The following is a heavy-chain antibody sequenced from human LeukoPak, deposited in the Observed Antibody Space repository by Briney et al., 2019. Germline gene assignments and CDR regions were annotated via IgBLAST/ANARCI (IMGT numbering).Heavy chain of an antibody. Sequence: GGSLRLSCAASGFTFSSYGMSWVRQAPGKGLEWFSAINDSGGDTYYADSVKGRFTVSRDNSRNTLYLQMNSLRAEDTAVYFCAKRSDYGGNWNYFDYWGQGTLVTVSS. CDR3: AKRSDYGGNWNYFDY. V-gene: IGHV3-23*01. J-gene: IGHJ4*02. CDR2: INDSGGDT. CDR1: GFTFSSYG. D-gene: IGHD4-23*01.